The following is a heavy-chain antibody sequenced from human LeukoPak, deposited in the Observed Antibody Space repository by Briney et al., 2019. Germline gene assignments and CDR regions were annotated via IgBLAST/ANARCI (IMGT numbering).Heavy chain of an antibody. D-gene: IGHD4-17*01. V-gene: IGHV3-49*04. J-gene: IGHJ4*02. CDR2: IRGKAYSGTT. CDR1: GFSFENFA. Sequence: GGSLRLSCSASGFSFENFAMSWVRQAPGKGLEWVGFIRGKAYSGTTQYAASVKGRFTISRDDSKSIAYLQMNSLKTEDTAVYYCTRDGDRYGDYGAYFDYWGQGTLVTVSS. CDR3: TRDGDRYGDYGAYFDY.